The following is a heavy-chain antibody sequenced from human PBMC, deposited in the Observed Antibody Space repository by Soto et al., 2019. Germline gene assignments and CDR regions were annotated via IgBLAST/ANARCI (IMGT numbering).Heavy chain of an antibody. CDR2: INHSGST. CDR1: GGSFSGYY. D-gene: IGHD3-10*01. CDR3: ARGMVRGVIRPYYFDY. V-gene: IGHV4-34*01. Sequence: SETLSLTCAVYGGSFSGYYWSWIRQPPGKGLEWIGEINHSGSTNYNPSLKSRVTISVDTSKNQFSLKLSSVTAADTAVYYCARGMVRGVIRPYYFDYWGQGTLVTVSS. J-gene: IGHJ4*02.